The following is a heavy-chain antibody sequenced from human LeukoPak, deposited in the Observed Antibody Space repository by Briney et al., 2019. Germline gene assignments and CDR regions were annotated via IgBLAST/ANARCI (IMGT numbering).Heavy chain of an antibody. CDR1: GYTFTGYY. J-gene: IGHJ4*02. D-gene: IGHD3-22*01. Sequence: ASVKVSCKASGYTFTGYYIHWVRQAPGQRLEWMGWIKPDSGGTNYAQKFKGRVTVTWDSSINTAYMELSRLRSDDTAVYYCARVDYYDSSGYYYFDYWGQGTLVTVSS. V-gene: IGHV1-2*02. CDR3: ARVDYYDSSGYYYFDY. CDR2: IKPDSGGT.